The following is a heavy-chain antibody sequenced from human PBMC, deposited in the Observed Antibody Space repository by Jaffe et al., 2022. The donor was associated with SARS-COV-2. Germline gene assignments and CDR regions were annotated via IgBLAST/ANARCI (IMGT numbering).Heavy chain of an antibody. CDR3: ARDWETSAQFGY. Sequence: EVQLVESGGGLVQRGGSLRLSCAASGFTFRNYWMSWVRQAPGKGLEWVANINQDGSEKYYVDSVKGRFTISRDNAKNSLYLQMNSLRAEDTAVYYCARDWETSAQFGYWGQGTLVTVSS. D-gene: IGHD1-26*01. J-gene: IGHJ4*02. CDR2: INQDGSEK. V-gene: IGHV3-7*01. CDR1: GFTFRNYW.